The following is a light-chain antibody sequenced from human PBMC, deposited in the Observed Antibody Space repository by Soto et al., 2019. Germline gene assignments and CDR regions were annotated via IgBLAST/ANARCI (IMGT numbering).Light chain of an antibody. V-gene: IGLV2-8*01. J-gene: IGLJ1*01. CDR3: SSYAGSSNV. Sequence: QSALTQPPSASGSPGQSVAISCTGTSSDVGGYNYVSWYQQHPGKAPKLMIYEVIKRPSGVPDRFSGSKSGNTASLTVSGLQAEDEADYYCSSYAGSSNVFGTGTKV. CDR1: SSDVGGYNY. CDR2: EVI.